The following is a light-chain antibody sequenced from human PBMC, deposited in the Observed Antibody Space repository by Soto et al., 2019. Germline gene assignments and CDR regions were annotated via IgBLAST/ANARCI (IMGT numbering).Light chain of an antibody. J-gene: IGLJ1*01. CDR2: DVT. Sequence: SVLTQPRSVSGSPGQSVTISYFGTGTDVGGYNYVSWYQQHPGKAPQLMIYDVTKRPSGVPDRFSGSKSGNTASLTISGLQAEDEADYYCCSYAGSNLHYVFGLGTKVTVL. CDR1: GTDVGGYNY. V-gene: IGLV2-11*01. CDR3: CSYAGSNLHYV.